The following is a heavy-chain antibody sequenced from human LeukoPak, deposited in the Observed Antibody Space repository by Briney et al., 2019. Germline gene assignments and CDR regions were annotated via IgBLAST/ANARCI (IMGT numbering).Heavy chain of an antibody. J-gene: IGHJ5*02. Sequence: PGGSLRLSCAASGFTFSSHWMGWGRQAPGKGLEWVANIKEDGSAEHYVDSVRGRFTISRDNAKNSLYLQMNSLRAEDTAVYYCARDAGYYVHDLWGQGTLVTVSS. CDR1: GFTFSSHW. V-gene: IGHV3-7*01. CDR2: IKEDGSAE. CDR3: ARDAGYYVHDL. D-gene: IGHD3-10*02.